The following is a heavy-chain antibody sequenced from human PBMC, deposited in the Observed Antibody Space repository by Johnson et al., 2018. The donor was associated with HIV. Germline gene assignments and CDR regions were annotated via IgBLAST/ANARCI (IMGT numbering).Heavy chain of an antibody. CDR2: ISYDGGDK. V-gene: IGHV3-30*19. J-gene: IGHJ3*01. CDR3: AREWDPRTPDAFDV. CDR1: GFTFSNYG. Sequence: QVQLVESGGGVVQPGGSLRLSCAASGFTFSNYGMHWVRQAPGKGLEWVAIISYDGGDKDYADSVKGRFTISRDSSKNTLYLQMNSLRAEDTAVYYCAREWDPRTPDAFDVWGQGTMVTASS. D-gene: IGHD1-26*01.